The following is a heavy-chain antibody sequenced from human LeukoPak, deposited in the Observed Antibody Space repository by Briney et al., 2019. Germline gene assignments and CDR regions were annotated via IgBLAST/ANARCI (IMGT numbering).Heavy chain of an antibody. CDR3: ARDSDYAVFDY. CDR2: IYYSGST. Sequence: PSETLSLTCTVSGGSISTYYWSWIRRPPGKGLEWIGYIYYSGSTNYNPSLKGRVTISVDTSKNQFSLKLSSVTAADTAVYYCARDSDYAVFDYWGQGTLVTVSS. V-gene: IGHV4-59*01. D-gene: IGHD4-17*01. J-gene: IGHJ4*02. CDR1: GGSISTYY.